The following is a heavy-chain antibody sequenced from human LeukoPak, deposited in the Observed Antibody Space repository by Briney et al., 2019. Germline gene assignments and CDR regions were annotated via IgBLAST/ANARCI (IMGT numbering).Heavy chain of an antibody. V-gene: IGHV3-48*03. D-gene: IGHD3-10*02. J-gene: IGHJ4*02. CDR3: ARGVRGVIITCSDY. CDR2: ISSSGSTI. CDR1: GSTFSSYE. Sequence: GGSLRLSCAASGSTFSSYEMNWVRQAPGKGLEWVSYISSSGSTIYYADSVKGRFTISRDNAKNSLYLQMNSLRAEDTAVYYCARGVRGVIITCSDYWGQGTLVTVSS.